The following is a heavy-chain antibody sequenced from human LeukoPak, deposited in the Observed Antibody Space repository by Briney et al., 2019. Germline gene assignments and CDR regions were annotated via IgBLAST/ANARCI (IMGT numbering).Heavy chain of an antibody. V-gene: IGHV5-51*01. CDR3: ARRSSGWGRDFDY. Sequence: GESLRISRKGSVYSFTTYWIGWVRRMPGKGLEWMGIIYPDDFDTRYSPSFQGQVTISADKSISTAYLQWSSLKASDTAMYYCARRSSGWGRDFDYWGQGTLVTVSS. CDR2: IYPDDFDT. CDR1: VYSFTTYW. D-gene: IGHD6-19*01. J-gene: IGHJ4*02.